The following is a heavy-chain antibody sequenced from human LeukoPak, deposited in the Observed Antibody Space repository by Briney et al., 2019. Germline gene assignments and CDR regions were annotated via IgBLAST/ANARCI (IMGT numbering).Heavy chain of an antibody. CDR1: GGSISSYY. V-gene: IGHV4-59*01. J-gene: IGHJ4*02. Sequence: PSETLSLTCTVSGGSISSYYWSWIRQPPGKGLEWIGYIYYSGSTNYNPSLKSRVTISVDTSKNQFSPKLSSVTAADTAVYYCARVGYSSGWYLDYWGQGTLVTVSS. D-gene: IGHD6-19*01. CDR2: IYYSGST. CDR3: ARVGYSSGWYLDY.